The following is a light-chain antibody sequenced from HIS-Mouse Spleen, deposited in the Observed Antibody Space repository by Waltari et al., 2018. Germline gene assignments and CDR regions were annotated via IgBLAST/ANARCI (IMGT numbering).Light chain of an antibody. CDR2: EDN. CDR3: QSYDSSNWV. CDR1: SGSIASNY. J-gene: IGLJ3*02. Sequence: NFMLTPPHSVSESPGKPVTISCTGSSGSIASNYVQWYQQRPGSAPTTVIYEDNQIPSGVPDRFSGSIDSSSNSASLTISGLKTEDEADYYCQSYDSSNWVFGGGTKLTVL. V-gene: IGLV6-57*02.